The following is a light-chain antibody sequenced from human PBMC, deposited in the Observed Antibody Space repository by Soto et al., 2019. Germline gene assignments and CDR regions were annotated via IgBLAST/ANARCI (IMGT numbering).Light chain of an antibody. CDR1: QSVSSSY. Sequence: VMTQSPGTLSLSPGERATLSCRASQSVSSSYLAWYQQKPGQAPRLLIYGASSRATGIPDRFSGSGSGTDFTLTISRLEPEDFEVYYCQQSGSSPYTFGQGTKVDIK. CDR3: QQSGSSPYT. J-gene: IGKJ2*01. CDR2: GAS. V-gene: IGKV3-20*01.